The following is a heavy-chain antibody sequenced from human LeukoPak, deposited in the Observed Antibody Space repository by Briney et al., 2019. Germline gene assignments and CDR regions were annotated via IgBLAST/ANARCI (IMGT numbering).Heavy chain of an antibody. D-gene: IGHD2-2*01. Sequence: PGGSLRLSCGASGFTFSDYSMNWVRQAPGKGRGWVAPITSAGGYKYYADSVKGRFTISRDNAQNSLFLQMNSLRAEDTAVYFCATSGGFVLPNAITGNWYMDVWGRGTSVTVSS. CDR1: GFTFSDYS. J-gene: IGHJ6*03. CDR2: ITSAGGYK. V-gene: IGHV3-21*01. CDR3: ATSGGFVLPNAITGNWYMDV.